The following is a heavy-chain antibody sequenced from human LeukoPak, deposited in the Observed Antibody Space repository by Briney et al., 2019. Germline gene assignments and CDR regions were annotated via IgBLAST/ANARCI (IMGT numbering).Heavy chain of an antibody. CDR1: GFTFSSYW. CDR3: VRAHYSLANSFDS. CDR2: INSDGSSI. J-gene: IGHJ4*02. V-gene: IGHV3-74*01. D-gene: IGHD1-26*01. Sequence: GGSLRLSCAASGFTFSSYWMHWVRQAPGKGLVWVSRINSDGSSISYADSVKGRFTISRDNAKNTLYLQMNSLRAEDAAVYYCVRAHYSLANSFDSWGQGTLVTVSS.